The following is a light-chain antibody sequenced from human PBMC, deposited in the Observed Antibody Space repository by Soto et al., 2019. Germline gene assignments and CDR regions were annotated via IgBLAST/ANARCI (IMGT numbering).Light chain of an antibody. CDR2: DVS. Sequence: QSALTQPASVSGSPGQSITISCTGTSSDVGGYNYVSWYQQHPGKAPKLMIYDVSNRPSGDSNRFSGSKSGNTASLTISGLQAEDEADYYCTSYTSSRTLVFGGGTQLTVL. CDR3: TSYTSSRTLV. J-gene: IGLJ2*01. CDR1: SSDVGGYNY. V-gene: IGLV2-14*01.